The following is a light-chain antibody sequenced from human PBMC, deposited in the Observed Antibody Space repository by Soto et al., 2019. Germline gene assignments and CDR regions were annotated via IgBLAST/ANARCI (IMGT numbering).Light chain of an antibody. V-gene: IGKV1-27*01. CDR1: QGISNY. CDR3: QKYNSAPWS. J-gene: IGKJ1*01. Sequence: DIQMTQSPSSLSASVGDRVTITCRASQGISNYLAWYQQKPGKVPKLLIYAASTLQSGVTSRFSGSGSGTDFTLTISRLKPEDVATYYCQKYNSAPWSFGPGTKVEIK. CDR2: AAS.